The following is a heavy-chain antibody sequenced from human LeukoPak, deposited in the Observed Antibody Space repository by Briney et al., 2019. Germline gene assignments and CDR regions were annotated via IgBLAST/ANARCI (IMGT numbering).Heavy chain of an antibody. CDR2: IYYSGST. J-gene: IGHJ5*02. CDR3: ARGSLGIYYGSGIAWFDP. V-gene: IGHV4-39*07. Sequence: SETLSLTCTVSGGSISSSSYYWGWIRQPPGKGLEWIGSIYYSGSTYYNPSLKSRVTISVDKSKNQFSLKLSSVTAADTAVYYCARGSLGIYYGSGIAWFDPWGQGTLVTVSS. D-gene: IGHD3-10*01. CDR1: GGSISSSSYY.